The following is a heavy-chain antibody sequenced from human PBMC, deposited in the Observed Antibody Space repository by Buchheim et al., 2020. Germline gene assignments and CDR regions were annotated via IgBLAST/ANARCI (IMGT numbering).Heavy chain of an antibody. Sequence: EIQLVQSGAEVRRPGESLKISCKVSGFPFTSNWIAWVRQMPGKGLEWIGLIFPSDSDTTYSPSFQGHVTMSADKSITTAYLQWSSLKASDSATYYCARQRPFSSGLHYLDNWGQGTL. CDR1: GFPFTSNW. D-gene: IGHD6-19*01. CDR3: ARQRPFSSGLHYLDN. J-gene: IGHJ4*02. V-gene: IGHV5-51*01. CDR2: IFPSDSDT.